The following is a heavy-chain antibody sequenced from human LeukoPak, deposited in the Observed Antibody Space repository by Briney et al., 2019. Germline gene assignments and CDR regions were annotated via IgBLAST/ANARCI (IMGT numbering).Heavy chain of an antibody. CDR1: GFTFSSYT. V-gene: IGHV3-21*01. D-gene: IGHD1-26*01. J-gene: IGHJ3*02. CDR2: ISSSSSYI. CDR3: ARKRMGATNAFDI. Sequence: GGSLRLSCAASGFTFSSYTMNWVRQAPGKGLEWVSSISSSSSYIYYADSMKGRFTISRDNAKNSLYLQMNSLRAEDTAVYYCARKRMGATNAFDIWGQGTMVTVSS.